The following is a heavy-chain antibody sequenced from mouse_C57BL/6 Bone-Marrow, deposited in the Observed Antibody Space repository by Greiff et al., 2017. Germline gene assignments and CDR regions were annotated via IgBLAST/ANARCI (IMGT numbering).Heavy chain of an antibody. CDR3: ARGLLRLNYFDY. J-gene: IGHJ2*01. CDR1: GFNIKDYY. Sequence: VQLQQSGAELVKPGASVKLSCTASGFNIKDYYMHWVKQRTEQGLEWIGRIDPEDGATKYAPKFQGKATITADTYSNTAYLQLSSLTSEDSAVYYCARGLLRLNYFDYWGQGTTLTVSS. CDR2: IDPEDGAT. D-gene: IGHD2-3*01. V-gene: IGHV14-2*01.